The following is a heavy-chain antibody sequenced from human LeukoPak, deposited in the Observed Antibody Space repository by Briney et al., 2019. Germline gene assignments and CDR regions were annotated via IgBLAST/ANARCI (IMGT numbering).Heavy chain of an antibody. V-gene: IGHV3-30*02. J-gene: IGHJ4*02. CDR2: IRFDGSNK. CDR1: GFTFSSSG. Sequence: GGSLRLSCATSGFTFSSSGMHWVRQAPGKGLEWVAFIRFDGSNKVYAESVKGRFTISRDNSKNILYLQMNSLRPEDTAVFYCAKVEGTMAVPFFQYWGQGTLVTVST. CDR3: AKVEGTMAVPFFQY. D-gene: IGHD4/OR15-4a*01.